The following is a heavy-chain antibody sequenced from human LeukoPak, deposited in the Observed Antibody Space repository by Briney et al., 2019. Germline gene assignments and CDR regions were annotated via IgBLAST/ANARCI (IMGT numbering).Heavy chain of an antibody. CDR2: IKQDGSEK. D-gene: IGHD2-2*01. CDR3: AREMGGLGVVVPAAFYEFDY. V-gene: IGHV3-7*03. Sequence: QPGGSLRLSCAASGFTFSSYWMSWVRQAPGKGLEWVANIKQDGSEKYYVDSVKGRFTIPRDNAKNSLYLQMNSLRAEDTAVYYCAREMGGLGVVVPAAFYEFDYWGQGTLVTVSS. J-gene: IGHJ4*02. CDR1: GFTFSSYW.